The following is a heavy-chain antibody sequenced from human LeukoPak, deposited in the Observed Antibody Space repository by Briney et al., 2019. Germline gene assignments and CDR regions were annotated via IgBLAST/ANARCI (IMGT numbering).Heavy chain of an antibody. D-gene: IGHD1-26*01. Sequence: SETLSLTCTVSGYSISSGYYWGWIRQPPGKGLEWIGSIYHSGSTYYNPSLKSRVTISVDTSKNQFSLKLSSVTAADTAVYYCARVSGSYVQSWFDPWGQGTLVTVSS. CDR3: ARVSGSYVQSWFDP. V-gene: IGHV4-38-2*02. J-gene: IGHJ5*02. CDR2: IYHSGST. CDR1: GYSISSGYY.